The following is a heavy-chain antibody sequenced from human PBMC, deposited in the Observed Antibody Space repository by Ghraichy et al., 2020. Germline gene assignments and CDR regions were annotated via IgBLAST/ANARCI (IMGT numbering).Heavy chain of an antibody. CDR1: GFTFSSYA. Sequence: LSLTCAASGFTFSSYAMHWVRQAPGKGLEWVAVISYDGSNKYYADSVKGRFTISRDNSKNTLYLQMNSLRAEDTAVYYCARDSSSWYGGVYYFDYWGQGTLVTVSS. CDR2: ISYDGSNK. D-gene: IGHD6-13*01. J-gene: IGHJ4*02. V-gene: IGHV3-30-3*01. CDR3: ARDSSSWYGGVYYFDY.